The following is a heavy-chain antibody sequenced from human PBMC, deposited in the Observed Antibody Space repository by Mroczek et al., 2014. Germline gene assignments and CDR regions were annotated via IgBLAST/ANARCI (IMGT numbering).Heavy chain of an antibody. Sequence: VQLQQWGGGLVQPGGSLRLSCAASGFTFSSYAMSWVRQAPGKGLEWVSVISGNGGNTYYADSVKGRFTISRDNSKNTLYLQMNSLRAEDTAVYYCAKARFLAPPVYYFDYWGQGTLVTVSS. J-gene: IGHJ4*02. D-gene: IGHD3-3*01. CDR2: ISGNGGNT. CDR3: AKARFLAPPVYYFDY. V-gene: IGHV3-23*01. CDR1: GFTFSSYA.